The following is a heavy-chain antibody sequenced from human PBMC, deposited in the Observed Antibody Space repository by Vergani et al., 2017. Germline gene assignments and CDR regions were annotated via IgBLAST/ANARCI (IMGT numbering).Heavy chain of an antibody. CDR3: ASSSRENWFDP. J-gene: IGHJ5*02. CDR1: GFPFSSYG. D-gene: IGHD1-26*01. CDR2: ISYDGSNK. Sequence: QVQLVESGGGVVQPGRSLRLSCAASGFPFSSYGMHWVRQAPGKGLEWVAVISYDGSNKYYADSVKGRFTISRDNSKNTLYLQMNSLRAEDTAVYYCASSSRENWFDPWGQGTLVTVSS. V-gene: IGHV3-30*03.